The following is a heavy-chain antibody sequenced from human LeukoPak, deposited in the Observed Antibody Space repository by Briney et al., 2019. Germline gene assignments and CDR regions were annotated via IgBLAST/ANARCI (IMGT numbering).Heavy chain of an antibody. V-gene: IGHV4-34*01. Sequence: PSETLSLTCAVYGGSFSGYYWSWIRQPPGKGLEWIGEINHSGSTNYNPSLKSRVTISVDTSKNQFSLELSSVTAADTAVYYCARGRGGPDYWGQGTLVTVSS. J-gene: IGHJ4*02. CDR3: ARGRGGPDY. D-gene: IGHD3-10*01. CDR1: GGSFSGYY. CDR2: INHSGST.